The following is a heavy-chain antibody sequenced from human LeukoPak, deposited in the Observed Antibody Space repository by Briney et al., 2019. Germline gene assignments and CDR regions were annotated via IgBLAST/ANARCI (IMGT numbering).Heavy chain of an antibody. V-gene: IGHV4-59*01. CDR3: ARDRVRGNSNPFFDY. J-gene: IGHJ4*02. CDR1: GGSISTYY. Sequence: SETLSLTCTVSGGSISTYYWSWIRQPPGKGLEWIGYIYYSGSTNYNPSLKSRVTISVDTSKNQFSLKLSSVTAADTAVYYCARDRVRGNSNPFFDYWGQGTLVTVSS. D-gene: IGHD4-11*01. CDR2: IYYSGST.